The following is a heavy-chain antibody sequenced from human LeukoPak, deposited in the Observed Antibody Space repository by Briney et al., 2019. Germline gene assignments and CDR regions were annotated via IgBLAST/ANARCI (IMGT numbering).Heavy chain of an antibody. Sequence: GGALRLSCGAAGFTFGIYAMNWVRQAPGKGLEWVAVISYDGSNKYYADSVKGRFTISRDNSKNTLYLQMNSLRAVDTAVYYCARDSSVAGSLDYWGQGTLVTVSS. CDR3: ARDSSVAGSLDY. V-gene: IGHV3-30*04. CDR1: GFTFGIYA. CDR2: ISYDGSNK. D-gene: IGHD6-19*01. J-gene: IGHJ4*02.